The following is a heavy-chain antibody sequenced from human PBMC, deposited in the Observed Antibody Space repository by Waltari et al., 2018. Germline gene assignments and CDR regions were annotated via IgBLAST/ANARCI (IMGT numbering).Heavy chain of an antibody. D-gene: IGHD7-27*01. V-gene: IGHV4-38-2*02. CDR3: AKFTGDSFDY. CDR2: IYQSGST. Sequence: QVQLQESGPGLVKPSETLSLTCTVSGYSISSGYYWGWIRQPPGKGLEWIGSIYQSGSTYYNPSLKSRVTISVDTSKNQFSRKLSSVTAADTAVYYCAKFTGDSFDYWGQGTLVTVSS. J-gene: IGHJ4*02. CDR1: GYSISSGYY.